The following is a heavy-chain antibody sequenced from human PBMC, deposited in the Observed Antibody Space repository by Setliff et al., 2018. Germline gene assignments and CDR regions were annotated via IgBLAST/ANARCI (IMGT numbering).Heavy chain of an antibody. CDR2: IYYSGGS. D-gene: IGHD5-12*01. CDR3: ARHYGGGYKHFDY. CDR1: GGSISSPSYF. J-gene: IGHJ4*02. V-gene: IGHV4-39*01. Sequence: SETLSLTCTVSGGSISSPSYFWGWVRQPPWKEMEWIATIYYSGGSYYNPSLKSRLTISVDTSKNLFSLKLSSVTTADTAVYYCARHYGGGYKHFDYWGQGTLVTVSS.